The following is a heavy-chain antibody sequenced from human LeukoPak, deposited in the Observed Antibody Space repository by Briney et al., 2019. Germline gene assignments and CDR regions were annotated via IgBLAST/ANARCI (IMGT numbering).Heavy chain of an antibody. CDR2: VSSTSRYL. J-gene: IGHJ4*02. Sequence: GGSLRLSCAASGFTFSTYTMNWVRQAPGKGLEWVSSVSSTSRYLYYADSLKGRFTISRDNAKNSLYLQMNSLRAEDTAVYYCARESYDSSGVYFDHWGQGTLVTVSS. V-gene: IGHV3-21*01. CDR1: GFTFSTYT. CDR3: ARESYDSSGVYFDH. D-gene: IGHD3-22*01.